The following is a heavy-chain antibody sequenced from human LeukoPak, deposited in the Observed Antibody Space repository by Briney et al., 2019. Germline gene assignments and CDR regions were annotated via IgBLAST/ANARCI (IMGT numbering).Heavy chain of an antibody. CDR2: IYSGGST. CDR1: GFTFSSNY. CDR3: ARGLAGTFSFDY. D-gene: IGHD6-13*01. Sequence: PGGSLRLSCAPSGFTFSSNYMNWVRQAPGKGLEWVSVIYSGGSTYYSDSVKGRFTISRDNSKNTLSFQMSSLSAEDTAVYYCARGLAGTFSFDYWGQGGLVTVSS. J-gene: IGHJ4*02. V-gene: IGHV3-66*02.